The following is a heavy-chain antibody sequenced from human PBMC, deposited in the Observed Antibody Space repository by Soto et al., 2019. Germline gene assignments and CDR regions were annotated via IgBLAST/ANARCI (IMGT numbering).Heavy chain of an antibody. Sequence: GGSLRLSCAASGFTVSSNYMSWVRQAPGKGLEWVSVIQSGGSTYYADSGKGRFSISRDNSKNTLYLQMNSLRADDTAVFYCAREAPSCSCPDSWGQGTLVTVSS. V-gene: IGHV3-66*01. CDR2: IQSGGST. CDR3: AREAPSCSCPDS. D-gene: IGHD2-15*01. CDR1: GFTVSSNY. J-gene: IGHJ5*01.